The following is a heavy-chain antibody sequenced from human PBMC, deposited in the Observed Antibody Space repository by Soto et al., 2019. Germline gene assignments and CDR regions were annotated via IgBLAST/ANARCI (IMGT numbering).Heavy chain of an antibody. V-gene: IGHV3-7*01. Sequence: EVQLVESGGGLVQPGGSLRLSCAASGFTFSSFWMSWVRRAPGKGLEWVANTKQDGSDKNYVGSVKGRFTISRDNAKSPLYLQMNSLRVEDTAIYYCARDVSGKLGHDSWGQGTLVTVSS. CDR3: ARDVSGKLGHDS. CDR1: GFTFSSFW. CDR2: TKQDGSDK. D-gene: IGHD3-10*01. J-gene: IGHJ5*01.